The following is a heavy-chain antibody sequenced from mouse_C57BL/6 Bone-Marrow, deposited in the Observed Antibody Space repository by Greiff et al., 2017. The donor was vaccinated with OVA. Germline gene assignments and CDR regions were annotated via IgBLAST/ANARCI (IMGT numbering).Heavy chain of an antibody. J-gene: IGHJ1*03. V-gene: IGHV14-4*01. D-gene: IGHD1-1*01. Sequence: EVQLQQSGAELVRPGASVKLSCTASGFNIKDDYMHWVKQRPEQGLEWIGWIDPENGDTEYASKFQGKATITVDTSSNTAYLQLSSLTSEGTAVYYCTDGSSAWDCDVWGTGTTDTVST. CDR2: IDPENGDT. CDR3: TDGSSAWDCDV. CDR1: GFNIKDDY.